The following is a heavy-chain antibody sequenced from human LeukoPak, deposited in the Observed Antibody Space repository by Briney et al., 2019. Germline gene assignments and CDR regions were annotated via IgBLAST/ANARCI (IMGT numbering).Heavy chain of an antibody. CDR1: GFTFSSCA. V-gene: IGHV3-23*01. J-gene: IGHJ4*02. CDR3: AKDFYDSSGSRYDY. D-gene: IGHD3-22*01. CDR2: ISGSGGST. Sequence: GGSLRLSCAASGFTFSSCAMSWVRQAPGKGLEWVSAISGSGGSTYYADSVKGRFTISRDNSKNTLYLQMNSLRAEDTAVYYCAKDFYDSSGSRYDYWGQGTLVTVSS.